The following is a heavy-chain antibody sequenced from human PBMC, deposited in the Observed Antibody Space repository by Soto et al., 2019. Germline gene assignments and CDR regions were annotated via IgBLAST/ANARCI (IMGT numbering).Heavy chain of an antibody. D-gene: IGHD3-10*01. V-gene: IGHV3-30*03. CDR1: GFGFNFFG. CDR2: ISGDASRI. CDR3: ARDRDAGWFVMDV. J-gene: IGHJ6*02. Sequence: QVQLVESGGGVVQPGTSLRLSCVASGFGFNFFGIHWVRQAPGKELEWVAGISGDASRIYYADDLKGRVTISRVNSENTLYLQMNSLRPEDTALYYCARDRDAGWFVMDVWGQGTTVTV.